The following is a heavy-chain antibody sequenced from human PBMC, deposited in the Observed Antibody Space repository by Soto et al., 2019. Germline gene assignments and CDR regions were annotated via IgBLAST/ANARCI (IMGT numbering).Heavy chain of an antibody. CDR2: IYYSGST. CDR3: RAYDFWSGFLDV. CDR1: GGSISSSSYY. V-gene: IGHV4-39*01. D-gene: IGHD3-3*01. Sequence: PSETLSLTCTVSGGSISSSSYYWGWIRQPPGKGLERIGSIYYSGSTYYNPSLKSRVTMSVDTSKNQFSLKLSSVTAADTAVYYCRAYDFWSGFLDVWGQGTTVTVSS. J-gene: IGHJ6*02.